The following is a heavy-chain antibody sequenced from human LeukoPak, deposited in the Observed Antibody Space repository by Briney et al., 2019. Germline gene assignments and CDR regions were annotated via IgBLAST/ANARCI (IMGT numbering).Heavy chain of an antibody. CDR1: GYTFTSCY. J-gene: IGHJ4*02. CDR3: ARGEAYYYDSSCYYQVGYYFDY. V-gene: IGHV1-46*01. CDR2: INPSGGST. Sequence: GASVKVSCKASGYTFTSCYMHWVRQAPGQGLEWMGIINPSGGSTSYAQKFQGRVTMTRDTSTSTVYMELSSLRSEDTAVYYCARGEAYYYDSSCYYQVGYYFDYWGQGTLVTVSS. D-gene: IGHD3-22*01.